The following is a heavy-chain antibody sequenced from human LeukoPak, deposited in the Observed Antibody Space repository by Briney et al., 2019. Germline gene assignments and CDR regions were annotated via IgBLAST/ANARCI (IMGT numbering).Heavy chain of an antibody. CDR3: ARGSAYNWFDP. CDR2: IYYSGNT. V-gene: IGHV4-39*07. CDR1: GDSITSGSYY. Sequence: PSETLSLTCTVSGDSITSGSYYWGWIRQPPGRGLEWIGSIYYSGNTYYNPSLKSRVTISVDTSNNEFSLRLTSVTAADTAVYYCARGSAYNWFDPWGQGTLVTVSS. J-gene: IGHJ5*02.